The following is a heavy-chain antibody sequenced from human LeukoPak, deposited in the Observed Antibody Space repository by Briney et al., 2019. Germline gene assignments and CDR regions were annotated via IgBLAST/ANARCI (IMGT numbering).Heavy chain of an antibody. V-gene: IGHV4-39*07. Sequence: PSETLSLTCTVSGGSISSSSYYWGWIRQPPGKGLEWIGSIYYSGSTYYNPSLKSRVTISVDTSKNQFSLKLTSVTAADTAVYYCARDRPSWSGDKSIHYWGQGTLVTVSS. CDR1: GGSISSSSYY. J-gene: IGHJ4*02. CDR2: IYYSGST. D-gene: IGHD3-10*01. CDR3: ARDRPSWSGDKSIHY.